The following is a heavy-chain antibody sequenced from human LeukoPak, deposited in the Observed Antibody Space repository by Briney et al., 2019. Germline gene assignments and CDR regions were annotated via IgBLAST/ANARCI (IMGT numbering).Heavy chain of an antibody. CDR3: ARGGNSYYYMDV. D-gene: IGHD2-15*01. CDR2: IYPGDSDT. Sequence: GESLKISCKASGYNFTRSWIGWVRQMPGKGLEWMGVIYPGDSDTRYSPSFQGQVTISADKSITTAYLHWSGLKASDTAMYYCARGGNSYYYMDVWGKGTTVTVSS. J-gene: IGHJ6*03. V-gene: IGHV5-51*01. CDR1: GYNFTRSW.